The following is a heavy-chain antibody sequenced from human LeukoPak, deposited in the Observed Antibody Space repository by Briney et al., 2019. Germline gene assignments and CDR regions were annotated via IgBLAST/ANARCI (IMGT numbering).Heavy chain of an antibody. CDR2: INHSGST. CDR3: ARGSSSWYSYYYYYYMDV. V-gene: IGHV4-38-2*02. Sequence: HPSETLSLTCTVSGYSISSGYYWAWIRQPPGKGLEWIGEINHSGSTNYNPSLKSRVTISVDTSKNQFSLKLSSVTAADTAVYYCARGSSSWYSYYYYYYMDVWGKGTTVTVSS. J-gene: IGHJ6*03. D-gene: IGHD6-13*01. CDR1: GYSISSGYY.